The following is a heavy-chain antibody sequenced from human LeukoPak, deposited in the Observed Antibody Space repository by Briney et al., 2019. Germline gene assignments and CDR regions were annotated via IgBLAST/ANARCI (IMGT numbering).Heavy chain of an antibody. CDR2: ISSSSSYI. CDR3: ARRGGDYPTYYYYYYMDV. J-gene: IGHJ6*03. V-gene: IGHV3-21*01. Sequence: GGSLRLSCSASGFTFRSYSMNWVRQASGEGLELGSCISSSSSYIYYGDSGKGRVTISRDNATNSLYLQMNSLRAEDTAVYYCARRGGDYPTYYYYYYMDVWGKGTPVTVSS. CDR1: GFTFRSYS. D-gene: IGHD4-17*01.